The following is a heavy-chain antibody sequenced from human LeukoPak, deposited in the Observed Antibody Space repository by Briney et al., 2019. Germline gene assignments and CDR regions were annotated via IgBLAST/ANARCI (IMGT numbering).Heavy chain of an antibody. CDR1: GYTFTSYG. Sequence: RASVKVSCKASGYTFTSYGISWVRQAPGQGLEWMGWISAYNGNTNYAQKLQGRVTMTTDTSTSTAYMELRSLRSDDTAVYYCARLVATIYTPWYFDLWGRGTLVTVSS. J-gene: IGHJ2*01. V-gene: IGHV1-18*01. CDR2: ISAYNGNT. CDR3: ARLVATIYTPWYFDL. D-gene: IGHD5-12*01.